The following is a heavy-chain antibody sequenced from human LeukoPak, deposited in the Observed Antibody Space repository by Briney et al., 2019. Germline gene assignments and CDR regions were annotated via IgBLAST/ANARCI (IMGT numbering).Heavy chain of an antibody. CDR2: ISGSGGST. Sequence: PGGSLRLSCAASGFTFSSYAMSWVRQAPGKGLEWVSAISGSGGSTYYADSVKGRFTISRDNPKNTLFLQMNSLRAEDTAVYYCAKLGLWFGELLDAFHIWGQGTMVTVSS. V-gene: IGHV3-23*01. D-gene: IGHD3-10*01. CDR1: GFTFSSYA. CDR3: AKLGLWFGELLDAFHI. J-gene: IGHJ3*02.